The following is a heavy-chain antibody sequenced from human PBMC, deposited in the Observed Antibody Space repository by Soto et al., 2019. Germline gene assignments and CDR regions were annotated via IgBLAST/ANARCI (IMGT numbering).Heavy chain of an antibody. CDR1: GFTFSSYA. J-gene: IGHJ4*02. CDR2: ISGRCGST. V-gene: IGHV3-23*01. Sequence: GGSLRLSCAASGFTFSSYAMSWVRQAPGKGLEWVSAISGRCGSTYYADSVKGRFTISRDNYKNTLYQQMNSLRAEDTAVYYWAKSSSYPTYYFDYCGQGTVVCVPT. CDR3: AKSSSYPTYYFDY.